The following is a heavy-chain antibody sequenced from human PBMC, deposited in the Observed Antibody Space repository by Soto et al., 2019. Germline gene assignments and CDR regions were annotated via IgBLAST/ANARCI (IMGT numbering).Heavy chain of an antibody. D-gene: IGHD6-13*01. CDR2: INAGNGNT. V-gene: IGHV1-3*01. Sequence: GASVKVSCKASGYTFTSYAMHWVRQAPGQRLEWMGWINAGNGNTKYSQKFQGRVTITANKSTSTAYMELSSLRSEDTAVYYCAEESSSSSWYYFDYWGQGTLVTVSS. J-gene: IGHJ4*02. CDR3: AEESSSSSWYYFDY. CDR1: GYTFTSYA.